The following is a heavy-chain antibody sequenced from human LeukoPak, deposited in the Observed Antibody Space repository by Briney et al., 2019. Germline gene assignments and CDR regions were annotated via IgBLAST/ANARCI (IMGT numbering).Heavy chain of an antibody. CDR3: ARVDYSNYAIDY. CDR1: GVSINRHY. J-gene: IGHJ4*02. V-gene: IGHV4-59*11. D-gene: IGHD4-11*01. CDR2: IYYSGST. Sequence: SETLSLTCTVSGVSINRHYWIWIRQPPGKGLEWVGYIYYSGSTNYNPSLKSRVPISVDTSKNQFSLKLSSVTAADTAVYYCARVDYSNYAIDYWGQGTLVTVSS.